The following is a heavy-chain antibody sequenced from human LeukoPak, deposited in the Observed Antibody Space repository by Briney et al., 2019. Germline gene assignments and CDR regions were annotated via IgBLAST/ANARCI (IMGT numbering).Heavy chain of an antibody. CDR3: ARENYDYVWGSYRSLYYFDY. D-gene: IGHD3-16*02. J-gene: IGHJ4*02. CDR1: GGTFSSYA. V-gene: IGHV1-69*01. Sequence: SVKVPCKASGGTFSSYAISWVRQAPGQGLEWMGGIIPIFGTANYAQKFQGRVTITADESTSTAYMELSSLRSEDTAVYYCARENYDYVWGSYRSLYYFDYWGQGTLVTVSS. CDR2: IIPIFGTA.